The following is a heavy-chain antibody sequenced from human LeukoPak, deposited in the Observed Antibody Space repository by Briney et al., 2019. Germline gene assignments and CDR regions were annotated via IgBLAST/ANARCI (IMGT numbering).Heavy chain of an antibody. V-gene: IGHV1-18*01. CDR3: ARAGYYDILTGSQDWFDP. CDR1: GYTFTSYG. CDR2: ISAYNGNT. Sequence: ASVKVSCKASGYTFTSYGISWVRQAPGQGLEWMGWISAYNGNTNYAQKLQGRVTMTTDTSTSTAYMELRSLRSDDTAVYYCARAGYYDILTGSQDWFDPWGQGTLVTVSS. D-gene: IGHD3-9*01. J-gene: IGHJ5*02.